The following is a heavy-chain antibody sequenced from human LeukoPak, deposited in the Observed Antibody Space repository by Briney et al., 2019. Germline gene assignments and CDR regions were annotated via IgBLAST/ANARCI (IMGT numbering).Heavy chain of an antibody. CDR2: IKYDGSEK. V-gene: IGHV3-7*01. Sequence: GGSLRLSCAASGFRFRSNWMTWVRQAPGKGLEWVADIKYDGSEKYYVDSVKGRFTISSDNARDSLYLQMNSLRVEDTGVYFCSWSGEADWGQGTLVTVSP. CDR1: GFRFRSNW. D-gene: IGHD3-3*01. J-gene: IGHJ4*02. CDR3: SWSGEAD.